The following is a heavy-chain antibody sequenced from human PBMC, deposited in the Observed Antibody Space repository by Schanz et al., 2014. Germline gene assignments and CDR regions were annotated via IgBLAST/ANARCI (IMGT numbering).Heavy chain of an antibody. CDR3: ARVHRYDPSGWGYFDY. CDR2: ISSSGSYI. V-gene: IGHV3-21*01. CDR1: GFDFNSYS. Sequence: DVQLLESGGGLVQPGRSLRLSCEASGFDFNSYSMNWVRQAPGKGLEWVSSISSSGSYIHYADSVKGRFTISRDNAKNTLYLQMNSLRAEDTSVYFCARVHRYDPSGWGYFDYWGQGALXTVSS. D-gene: IGHD3-22*01. J-gene: IGHJ4*02.